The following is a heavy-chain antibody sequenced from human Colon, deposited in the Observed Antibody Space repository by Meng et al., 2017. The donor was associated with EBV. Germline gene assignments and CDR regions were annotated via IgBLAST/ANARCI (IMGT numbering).Heavy chain of an antibody. CDR2: IGHSGFT. V-gene: IGHV4-39*01. CDR3: VRSSAWVRTGFDP. CDR1: GGSISTSGYH. D-gene: IGHD6-19*01. J-gene: IGHJ5*02. Sequence: QSQLQESGPGLVKPSEXLSLTCSVSGGSISTSGYHWGWIRQPPGKGLEWIGSIGHSGFTYYTPSLKSRVAVSLDTSKSQFSLMLTSVTAADTAVYYCVRSSAWVRTGFDPWGQGTRVTVSS.